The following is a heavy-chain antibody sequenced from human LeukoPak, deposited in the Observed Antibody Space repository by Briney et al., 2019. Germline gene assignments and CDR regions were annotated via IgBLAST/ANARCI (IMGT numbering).Heavy chain of an antibody. CDR3: ARGRRRYFDSFDP. CDR2: ISSSSSYI. CDR1: GFTFSSYS. D-gene: IGHD3-9*01. V-gene: IGHV3-21*01. J-gene: IGHJ5*02. Sequence: PGGSLRLSCAASGFTFSSYSMNWVRQAPGKGLEWVSSISSSSSYIYYADSVKGRFTISRDNAKNSLYLQMNSLRAEDTAVYYCARGRRRYFDSFDPRGQGTLVTVSS.